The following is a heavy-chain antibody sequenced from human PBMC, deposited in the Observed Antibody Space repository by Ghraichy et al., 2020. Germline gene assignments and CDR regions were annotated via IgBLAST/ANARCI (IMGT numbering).Heavy chain of an antibody. CDR1: GFTFSSSW. Sequence: GGSLRLSCAAPGFTFSSSWMHWVRQAPGKGLMWVSRINTDGSTTNYAESVRGRFAISRDDAETTLYLHMHSLRAEDTAVYYCVFQSRDFVLLQTAPYAFDIWGQGTMVTVSS. D-gene: IGHD2-2*01. V-gene: IGHV3-74*01. J-gene: IGHJ3*02. CDR3: VFQSRDFVLLQTAPYAFDI. CDR2: INTDGSTT.